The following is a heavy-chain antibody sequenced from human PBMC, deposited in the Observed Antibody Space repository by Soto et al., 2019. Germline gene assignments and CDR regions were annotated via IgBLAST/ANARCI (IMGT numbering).Heavy chain of an antibody. CDR2: VSTYNTNT. Sequence: ASVKVSCITYGYTFSDYGLARLRQTPGQRPEWMGWVSTYNTNTNYAQKFQGRVTMTTDTSTTTTSMELRSLRSDDTAVYYCARELNTDSSAYYSFAYWGQGTLVTVSS. V-gene: IGHV1-18*01. CDR3: ARELNTDSSAYYSFAY. CDR1: GYTFSDYG. J-gene: IGHJ4*02. D-gene: IGHD3-22*01.